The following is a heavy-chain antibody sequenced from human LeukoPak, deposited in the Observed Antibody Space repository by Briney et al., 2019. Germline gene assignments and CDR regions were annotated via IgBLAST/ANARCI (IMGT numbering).Heavy chain of an antibody. CDR3: ARGRDYVFWSGYYSHWFDP. CDR1: GYTFTGYY. CDR2: INPNSGGT. Sequence: GASVKVSCKASGYTFTGYYMHWVRQAPGQGLEWMGWINPNSGGTNYAQKFQGRVTMTRDTSISTAYMELSRLRSDDTAVYYCARGRDYVFWSGYYSHWFDPWGQGTLVTVSS. D-gene: IGHD3-3*01. V-gene: IGHV1-2*02. J-gene: IGHJ5*02.